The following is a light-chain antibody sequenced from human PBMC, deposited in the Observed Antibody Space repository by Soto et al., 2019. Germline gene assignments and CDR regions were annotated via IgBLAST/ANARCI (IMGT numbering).Light chain of an antibody. J-gene: IGLJ1*01. CDR2: EVT. Sequence: QSALTQPASVSGSPGQSITIPCTGTSSDVGGYNHVSWYQHHPGKAPKRIIYEVTKRPSGVSNRFSGSKSGDTASLTISGLQAEDEADDYCSSHTASTTRIFGTGTKVTVL. V-gene: IGLV2-14*01. CDR1: SSDVGGYNH. CDR3: SSHTASTTRI.